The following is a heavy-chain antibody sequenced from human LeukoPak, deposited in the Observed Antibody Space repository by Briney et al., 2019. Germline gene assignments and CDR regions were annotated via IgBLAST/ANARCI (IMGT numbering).Heavy chain of an antibody. J-gene: IGHJ4*02. CDR1: GFTFSSYA. Sequence: GGSLRLSCAASGFTFSSYAMSWVRQAPGKGLEWVANIKQDESEKYYLGSVKGRFTISRDNTENSLYLEMSSLRAEDTAVYYCATIEAVRFQYWGQGTLVAVSS. CDR3: ATIEAVRFQY. CDR2: IKQDESEK. V-gene: IGHV3-7*01. D-gene: IGHD3-3*01.